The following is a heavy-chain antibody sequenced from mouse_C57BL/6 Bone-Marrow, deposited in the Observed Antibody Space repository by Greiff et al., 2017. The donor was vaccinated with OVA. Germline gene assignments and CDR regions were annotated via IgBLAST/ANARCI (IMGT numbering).Heavy chain of an antibody. J-gene: IGHJ4*01. CDR1: GYTFTSYW. Sequence: QVQLQQPGTELVKPGASVKLSCKASGYTFTSYWMHWVKQRPGQGLEWIGNINPSNGGTNYNEKFKSKATLTVDKSSSTAYMQLSSLTSEDAAVYYCARVLEGRYAMDYWGQGTSVTVSS. CDR2: INPSNGGT. V-gene: IGHV1-53*01. D-gene: IGHD2-14*01. CDR3: ARVLEGRYAMDY.